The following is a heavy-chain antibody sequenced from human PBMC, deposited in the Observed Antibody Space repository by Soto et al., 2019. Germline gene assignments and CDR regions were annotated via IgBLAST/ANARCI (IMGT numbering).Heavy chain of an antibody. J-gene: IGHJ6*02. V-gene: IGHV3-33*01. CDR3: ARDRVVATMYYYYYGMDV. CDR2: IWYDGSNK. CDR1: GFTFSGYV. Sequence: PGGALRLSCAESGFTFSGYVMHWVRQSPGKGLEWVAVIWYDGSNKYYADSVKGRFTISRDNSKNTLYLQMNSLRAEDTAVYYCARDRVVATMYYYYYGMDVWGQGTTVTVSS. D-gene: IGHD5-12*01.